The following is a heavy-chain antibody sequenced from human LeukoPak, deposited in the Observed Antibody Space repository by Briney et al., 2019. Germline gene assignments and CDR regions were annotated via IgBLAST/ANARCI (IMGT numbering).Heavy chain of an antibody. CDR3: ARVWYSYANWFDP. CDR1: GYTFTSYD. CDR2: MNPNSGNT. J-gene: IGHJ5*02. Sequence: ASVKVSCKASGYTFTSYDINWVRQATGQGLEWMGRMNPNSGNTGYAQKFQGRVTMTRNTSISTAYMELSSLRSEDTAVYYCARVWYSYANWFDPWGQGTLVTVSS. V-gene: IGHV1-8*01. D-gene: IGHD5-18*01.